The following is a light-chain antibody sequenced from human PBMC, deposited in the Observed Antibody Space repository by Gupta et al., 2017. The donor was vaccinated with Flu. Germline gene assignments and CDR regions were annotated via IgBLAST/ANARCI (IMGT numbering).Light chain of an antibody. J-gene: IGLJ1*01. Sequence: TVRITCQGDSLRNYYASWYQQRPGQAPLLVIYNTNNRPSGIPGRFSGSSAGNTASLTITGAQAEDEADYYCNSRDSSANNPGVFGTGTKVTVL. V-gene: IGLV3-19*01. CDR2: NTN. CDR3: NSRDSSANNPGV. CDR1: SLRNYY.